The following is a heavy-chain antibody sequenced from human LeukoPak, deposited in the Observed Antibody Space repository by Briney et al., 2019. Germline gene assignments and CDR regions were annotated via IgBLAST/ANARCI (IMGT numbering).Heavy chain of an antibody. Sequence: SETLSLTCTVSGGSISSSSYYWGWIRQPPGKGLEWIGGIYSSGSTYYNASLKSRVTISVDTSKNQFSLKLSSVTAADTAVYYCARDNIVVVAATKAYYFDYWGQGTLVTVSS. CDR2: IYSSGST. V-gene: IGHV4-39*07. D-gene: IGHD2-15*01. CDR3: ARDNIVVVAATKAYYFDY. J-gene: IGHJ4*02. CDR1: GGSISSSSYY.